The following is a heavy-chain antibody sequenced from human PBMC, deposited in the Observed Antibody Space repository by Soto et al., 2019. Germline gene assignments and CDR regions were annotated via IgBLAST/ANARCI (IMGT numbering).Heavy chain of an antibody. Sequence: GSLRLSCAASGFTFSSYAMSWVRQAPGKGLEWVSAISGSGGSTYYADSVKGRFTISRDNSKNTLYLQMNSLRAEDTAVYYCAKDPVPKSGGNSYWYFDLWGRGTLVTVSS. CDR1: GFTFSSYA. J-gene: IGHJ2*01. CDR2: ISGSGGST. V-gene: IGHV3-23*01. CDR3: AKDPVPKSGGNSYWYFDL. D-gene: IGHD2-21*02.